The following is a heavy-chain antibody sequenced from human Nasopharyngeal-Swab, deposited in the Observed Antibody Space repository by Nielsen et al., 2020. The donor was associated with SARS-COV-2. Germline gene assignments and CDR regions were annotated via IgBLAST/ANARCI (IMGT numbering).Heavy chain of an antibody. Sequence: WVRQAPGQGLEWMGWISAYNGNTNYAQKLQGRVTMTTDTSTSTAYMELRSLRSDDTAVYYCARVIGPWFGSDYWGQGTLVTVSS. CDR2: ISAYNGNT. CDR3: ARVIGPWFGSDY. J-gene: IGHJ4*02. V-gene: IGHV1-18*01. D-gene: IGHD3-10*01.